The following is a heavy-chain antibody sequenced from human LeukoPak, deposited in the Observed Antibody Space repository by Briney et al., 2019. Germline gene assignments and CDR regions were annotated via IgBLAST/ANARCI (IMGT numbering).Heavy chain of an antibody. J-gene: IGHJ4*02. Sequence: GGSLRLSCAASGFTFSSFGMHWVRQAPGKGLEWVAFIRYDGTDKYYADSVKGRFTISRDNFKNTLYLQMNSLRPEDTAVYYCAPRVVVITAPFDYWGQGTLVTVSS. CDR3: APRVVVITAPFDY. D-gene: IGHD2-21*01. CDR1: GFTFSSFG. V-gene: IGHV3-30*02. CDR2: IRYDGTDK.